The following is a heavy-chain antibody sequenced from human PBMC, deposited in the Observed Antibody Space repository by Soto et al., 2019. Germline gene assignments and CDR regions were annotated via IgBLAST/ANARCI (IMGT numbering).Heavy chain of an antibody. J-gene: IGHJ4*02. V-gene: IGHV4-31*03. CDR1: GGSISSGGYY. CDR3: ARGGPTYYYDSSGYYRLDY. D-gene: IGHD3-22*01. Sequence: LSLTCTVSGGSISSGGYYWSWIRQHPGKGLEWIGYIYYSGSTYYNPSLKSRVTISVDTSKNQFSLKLSSVTAADTAVYYCARGGPTYYYDSSGYYRLDYWGQGTLVTVSS. CDR2: IYYSGST.